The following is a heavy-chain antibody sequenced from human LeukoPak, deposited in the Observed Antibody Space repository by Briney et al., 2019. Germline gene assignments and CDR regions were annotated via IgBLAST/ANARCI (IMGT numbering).Heavy chain of an antibody. J-gene: IGHJ5*02. D-gene: IGHD4-17*01. CDR3: ARGYYGDYGGNWFDP. CDR1: GGSFCGYY. Sequence: PSETLSLTCAVYGGSFCGYYWSWIRQPPGKGLEWIGEINHSGSTNYNPSPKSRVIISVDTSKNQFSLKLSSVTAADTAVYYCARGYYGDYGGNWFDPWGQGTLVTVSS. V-gene: IGHV4-34*01. CDR2: INHSGST.